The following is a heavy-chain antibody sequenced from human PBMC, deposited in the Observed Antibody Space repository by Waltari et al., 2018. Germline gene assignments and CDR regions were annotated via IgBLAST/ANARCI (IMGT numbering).Heavy chain of an antibody. V-gene: IGHV3-9*01. J-gene: IGHJ4*02. CDR3: AKERVGAARLFDY. Sequence: EVQLVESGGGLVQPGRSLRLSCAASGFTFDDYAMHWVRQAPGKGLEWVPGISWNSGSIGYADSVKGRFTISRDNAKNSLYLQMNSLRAEDTALYYCAKERVGAARLFDYWGQGTLVTVSS. CDR1: GFTFDDYA. D-gene: IGHD6-6*01. CDR2: ISWNSGSI.